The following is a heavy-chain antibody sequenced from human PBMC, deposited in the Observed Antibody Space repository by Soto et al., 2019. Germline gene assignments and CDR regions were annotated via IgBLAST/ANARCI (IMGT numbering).Heavy chain of an antibody. V-gene: IGHV4-4*02. CDR1: GGSVSSTYW. Sequence: PSETLSLTCAVSGGSVSSTYWWSWVRQPPGKGLEWIGEIYHGGSANYNPSLKSRVTISVDNSKNQFSLNLNSVTAADTAVYYCARYNAASGTYYFDYWGQGILVTVSS. CDR2: IYHGGSA. D-gene: IGHD6-13*01. CDR3: ARYNAASGTYYFDY. J-gene: IGHJ4*02.